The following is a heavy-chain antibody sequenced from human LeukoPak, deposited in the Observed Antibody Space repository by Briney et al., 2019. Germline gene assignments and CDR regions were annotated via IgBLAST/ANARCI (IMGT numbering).Heavy chain of an antibody. V-gene: IGHV4-34*01. J-gene: IGHJ4*02. D-gene: IGHD3-3*01. Sequence: SETLSLTCAVYGGSLSGYYWSWIRQPPGKGLEWIGEINHSGSTNYNPSLKSRVTISVDTSKNQFSLKLSSVTAADTAVYYCARGLYYDFWSGYFYFDYWGQGTLVTVSS. CDR1: GGSLSGYY. CDR3: ARGLYYDFWSGYFYFDY. CDR2: INHSGST.